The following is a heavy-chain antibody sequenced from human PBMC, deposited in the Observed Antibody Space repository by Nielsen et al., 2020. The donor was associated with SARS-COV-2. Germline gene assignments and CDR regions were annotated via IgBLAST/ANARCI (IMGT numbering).Heavy chain of an antibody. CDR2: ISSSSSYI. CDR3: ARDGGDYVGLGWYFDL. V-gene: IGHV3-21*01. J-gene: IGHJ2*01. D-gene: IGHD4-17*01. Sequence: GGSLRLSCAASGFTFSSYSMNWVRQAPGKGLEWVSSISSSSSYIYYADSVKGRFTISRDNAKNSLYLQMNSLRAEDTAVYYCARDGGDYVGLGWYFDLWGRGALVTVSS. CDR1: GFTFSSYS.